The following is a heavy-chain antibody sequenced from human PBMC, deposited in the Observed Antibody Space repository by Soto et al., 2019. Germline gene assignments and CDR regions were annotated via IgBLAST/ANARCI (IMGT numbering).Heavy chain of an antibody. CDR3: ARSAFYSFQTLDY. CDR1: GFTFSSYS. Sequence: GGSLRLSCAASGFTFSSYSMNWVRQAPGKGLEWVSSISSSSSYIYYADSVKGRFTISRGNAKNSLYLQMNSLRAEDTAVYYCARSAFYSFQTLDYWGQGTLVTVSS. J-gene: IGHJ4*02. D-gene: IGHD5-18*01. V-gene: IGHV3-21*01. CDR2: ISSSSSYI.